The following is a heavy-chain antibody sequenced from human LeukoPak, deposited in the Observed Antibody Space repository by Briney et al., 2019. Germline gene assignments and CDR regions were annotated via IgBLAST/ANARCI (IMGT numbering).Heavy chain of an antibody. CDR3: AKGTMVRGDIVYFDY. Sequence: GGSLRLSCAGSGFTFSSYAMSWVRQAPGKGLEWVSAISGSGGNTYYADSVKGRFTISRDNSKNTLFLQMNSLRAEDTAVYFCAKGTMVRGDIVYFDYWGQGTLVTVSS. J-gene: IGHJ4*02. CDR1: GFTFSSYA. V-gene: IGHV3-23*01. D-gene: IGHD3-10*01. CDR2: ISGSGGNT.